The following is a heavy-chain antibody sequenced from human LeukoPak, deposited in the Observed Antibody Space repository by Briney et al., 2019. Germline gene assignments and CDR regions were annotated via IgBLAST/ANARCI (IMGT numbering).Heavy chain of an antibody. CDR3: ARTQYSSGWYNWFDP. V-gene: IGHV3-23*01. J-gene: IGHJ5*02. D-gene: IGHD6-19*01. Sequence: GGSLRLSCAASGFTISSYAMSWVRQAPGKGLEWVSAISGSGGITYYADSVKGRFTISRDNSKNTLYLQMNSLRAEDTAVYYGARTQYSSGWYNWFDPWGQGTLVTVSS. CDR2: ISGSGGIT. CDR1: GFTISSYA.